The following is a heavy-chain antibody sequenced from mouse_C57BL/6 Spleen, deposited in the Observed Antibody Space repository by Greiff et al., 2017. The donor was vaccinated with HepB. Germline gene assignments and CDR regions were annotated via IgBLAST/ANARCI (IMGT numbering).Heavy chain of an antibody. CDR2: IYPRSGNT. D-gene: IGHD1-1*01. J-gene: IGHJ3*01. Sequence: QVQLKESGAELARPGASVKLSCKASGYTFTSYGISWVKQRTGQGLEWIGEIYPRSGNTYYNEKFKGKATLTADKSSSTAYMELRSLTSEDSAVYFCASRLLGFAYWGQGTLVTVSA. V-gene: IGHV1-81*01. CDR3: ASRLLGFAY. CDR1: GYTFTSYG.